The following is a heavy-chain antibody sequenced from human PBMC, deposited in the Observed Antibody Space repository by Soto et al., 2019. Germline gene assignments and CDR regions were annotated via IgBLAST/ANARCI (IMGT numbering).Heavy chain of an antibody. CDR3: ARVRALGIVGATGLDY. D-gene: IGHD1-26*01. CDR2: ISAYNGNT. CDR1: GYTFTSYG. J-gene: IGHJ4*02. V-gene: IGHV1-18*04. Sequence: QVQLVQSGAEVKKPGASVKVSCKASGYTFTSYGISWVRQAPGQGLEWMGWISAYNGNTNYAQKLQGRVTMTTDTSTSTAYMELRSLRSDDTAVYYWARVRALGIVGATGLDYWGQGTLVTVSS.